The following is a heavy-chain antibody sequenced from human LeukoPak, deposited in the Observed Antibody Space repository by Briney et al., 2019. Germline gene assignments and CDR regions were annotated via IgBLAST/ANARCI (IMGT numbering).Heavy chain of an antibody. CDR2: IYYSGST. J-gene: IGHJ3*02. CDR3: AREGSSWLGATFDI. Sequence: PSETLSLTCTVSGGSISSYYWSWIRQPPGKGLEWIGYIYYSGSTNYNPSLKNRVTISVDTSKNQFPLKLSSVTAADTAVYYCAREGSSWLGATFDIWGQGTMVTVSS. V-gene: IGHV4-59*01. CDR1: GGSISSYY. D-gene: IGHD6-13*01.